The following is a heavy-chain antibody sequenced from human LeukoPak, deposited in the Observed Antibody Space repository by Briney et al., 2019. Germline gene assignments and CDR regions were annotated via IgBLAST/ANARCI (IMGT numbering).Heavy chain of an antibody. CDR1: GDSYSGYY. J-gene: IGHJ6*04. Sequence: SETLSLTCTVSGDSYSGYYWGWLRQPPGKGLECVGYIYSSGGTAYNPSLKSRLTISIDTSKSQFSLTLSSVTAADTAIYYCARHVYGKGMYVWGKGTTVTVSS. V-gene: IGHV4-59*08. CDR2: IYSSGGT. CDR3: ARHVYGKGMYV. D-gene: IGHD4-17*01.